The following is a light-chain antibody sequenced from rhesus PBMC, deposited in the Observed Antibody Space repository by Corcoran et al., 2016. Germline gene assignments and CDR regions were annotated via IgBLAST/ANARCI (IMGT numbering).Light chain of an antibody. CDR3: SSFAGSNSLL. CDR1: SSDIGGYNY. V-gene: IGLV2-32*02. CDR2: EVS. J-gene: IGLJ3*01. Sequence: QAALTQPRSVSGSPGQSVTISCTGTSSDIGGYNYVSWYQQHPGTAPKLMIYEVSKRPSGVSDRFSGSKSGNPASLTIAGFQAEDEAYYCCSSFAGSNSLLFGGVTRLTV.